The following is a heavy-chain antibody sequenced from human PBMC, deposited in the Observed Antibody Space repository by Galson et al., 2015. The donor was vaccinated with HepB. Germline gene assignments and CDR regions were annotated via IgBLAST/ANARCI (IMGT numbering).Heavy chain of an antibody. D-gene: IGHD2-21*02. CDR2: IKQDGSEK. CDR3: ARDSGAYCGGDCYSYYYYYYGLDV. J-gene: IGHJ6*02. CDR1: GFTFSSYW. Sequence: SLRLSCAASGFTFSSYWMSWVRQAPGKGLEWVANIKQDGSEKYYVDSVKGRFTISRDNAKNSPYLQMNSLRAEDTAVYYCARDSGAYCGGDCYSYYYYYYGLDVWGQGTTVTVSS. V-gene: IGHV3-7*03.